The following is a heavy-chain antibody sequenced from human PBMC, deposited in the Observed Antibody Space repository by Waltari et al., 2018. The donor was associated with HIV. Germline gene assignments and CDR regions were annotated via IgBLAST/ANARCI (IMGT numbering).Heavy chain of an antibody. D-gene: IGHD3-22*01. CDR3: ATVLVRTSWVITTAPFDY. Sequence: EVQMVESGGGLIQPGGSVTLACAASGFAVVNNYMSWVRQAPGKGLEWVSLIYSNATTYYADSVKGRFTISRDNSKNTLYLQMNSLRADDTAVYFCATVLVRTSWVITTAPFDYWGQGTLVTVSS. CDR2: IYSNATT. CDR1: GFAVVNNY. V-gene: IGHV3-53*01. J-gene: IGHJ4*02.